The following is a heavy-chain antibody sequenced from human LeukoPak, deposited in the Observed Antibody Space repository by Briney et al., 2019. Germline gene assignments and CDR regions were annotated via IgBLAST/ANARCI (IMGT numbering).Heavy chain of an antibody. CDR1: GFSFNAYC. CDR2: INPAGSET. Sequence: GGSLRLSCAASGFSFNAYCMAWVRQAPGTGLEWVANINPAGSETFHVDPVKGRFSISRGHAKNLVYLQMNSLRAEDTAVYYCATFGLVAALDLWGQGTLVTVSS. V-gene: IGHV3-7*01. J-gene: IGHJ4*02. CDR3: ATFGLVAALDL. D-gene: IGHD5-12*01.